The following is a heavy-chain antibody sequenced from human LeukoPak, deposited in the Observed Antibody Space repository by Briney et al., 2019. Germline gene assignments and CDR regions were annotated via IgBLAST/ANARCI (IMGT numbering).Heavy chain of an antibody. Sequence: SETLSLTCAVSGGSISSGGYSWSWIRQPPGKGVEWFGYIYHSGSTYYNPSLKSRVTIPVDRSNNQFSLKLSSVTAADTAVYYCARGDYGSGSLFRGWHFDLWGRGTLVTVSS. CDR1: GGSISSGGYS. CDR2: IYHSGST. D-gene: IGHD3-10*01. V-gene: IGHV4-30-2*01. CDR3: ARGDYGSGSLFRGWHFDL. J-gene: IGHJ2*01.